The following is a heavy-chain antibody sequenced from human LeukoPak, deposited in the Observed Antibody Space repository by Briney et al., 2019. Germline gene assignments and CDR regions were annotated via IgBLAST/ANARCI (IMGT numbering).Heavy chain of an antibody. D-gene: IGHD6-13*01. CDR2: INHSGST. V-gene: IGHV4-34*01. CDR3: ARALWGIAAGGSFDY. CDR1: GGSFSGYY. J-gene: IGHJ4*02. Sequence: PSETLSLTCAVYGGSFSGYYWSWIRQPPGKGLEWIGEINHSGSTNYNPSHKSRVTISVDTSKNQFSLKLSSVTAADTAVYYCARALWGIAAGGSFDYWGQGTLVTVSS.